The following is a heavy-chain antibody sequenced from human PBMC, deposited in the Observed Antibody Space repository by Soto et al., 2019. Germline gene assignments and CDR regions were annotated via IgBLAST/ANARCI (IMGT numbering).Heavy chain of an antibody. V-gene: IGHV3-9*01. D-gene: IGHD6-6*01. CDR1: GFTFDDYA. CDR2: ISWNSGSI. J-gene: IGHJ4*02. CDR3: AKEASYERHSSSLVGYFDY. Sequence: PGGSLRLSCAASGFTFDDYAMHWVRQAPGKGLEWVSGISWNSGSIGYADSVKGRFTISRDNAKNSLYLQINSLRAEDTALYYCAKEASYERHSSSLVGYFDYWGQGTLVTVSS.